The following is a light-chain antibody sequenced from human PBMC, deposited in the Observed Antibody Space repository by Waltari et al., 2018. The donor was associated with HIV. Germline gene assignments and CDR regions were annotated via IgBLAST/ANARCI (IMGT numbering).Light chain of an antibody. Sequence: QFLLTQSPSVSAAPGQKVTILCSGSTPNIGTSHVSWYPVIPGTVPKLLIYDSDERPSGIPDRFSASKSGTSATLEIIGLQPGDEADYYCGAWDTGLGVVIFGGGTKLTVL. V-gene: IGLV1-51*01. CDR2: DSD. J-gene: IGLJ2*01. CDR3: GAWDTGLGVVI. CDR1: TPNIGTSH.